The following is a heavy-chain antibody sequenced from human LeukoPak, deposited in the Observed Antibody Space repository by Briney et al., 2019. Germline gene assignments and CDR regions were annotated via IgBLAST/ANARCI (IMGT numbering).Heavy chain of an antibody. CDR1: GFTFSSYS. Sequence: TGGSLRLSCAASGFTFSSYSMNWVRQAPGKGLEWVSSISSSSSYIYYADSVKGRFTISRDNAKNSLYLQMNSLRAEDTAVYYCARDDDYGDYSPFDYWGQGTLVTVSS. CDR3: ARDDDYGDYSPFDY. CDR2: ISSSSSYI. D-gene: IGHD4-17*01. J-gene: IGHJ4*02. V-gene: IGHV3-21*04.